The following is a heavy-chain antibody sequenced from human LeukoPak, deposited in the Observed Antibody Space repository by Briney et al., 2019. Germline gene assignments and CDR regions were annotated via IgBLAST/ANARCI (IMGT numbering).Heavy chain of an antibody. D-gene: IGHD2-21*02. CDR2: IYYSGGT. Sequence: KTSETLSLTCTVSGGSISSHYWSWIRQPPGKGLEWIGYIYYSGGTNYNPSLKSRVTISVDTSKNQFSLKLSSVTAADTAVYYCATSTAYYYYYYMDVWGKGTTVTVSS. J-gene: IGHJ6*03. CDR1: GGSISSHY. CDR3: ATSTAYYYYYYMDV. V-gene: IGHV4-59*11.